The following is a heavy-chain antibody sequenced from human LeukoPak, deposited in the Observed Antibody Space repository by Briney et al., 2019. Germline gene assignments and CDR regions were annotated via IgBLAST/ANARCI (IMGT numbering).Heavy chain of an antibody. J-gene: IGHJ6*04. Sequence: GRSLRLSCAASGFTFSSYAMHWVRQAPGKGLEGVAVISYDGSNKYYADSVKGRFTISRDNSKNTLYLQMNSLRAEDTAVYYCARVRAYQLLLYGMDVWGKGTTVTVSS. V-gene: IGHV3-30*04. D-gene: IGHD2-2*01. CDR1: GFTFSSYA. CDR3: ARVRAYQLLLYGMDV. CDR2: ISYDGSNK.